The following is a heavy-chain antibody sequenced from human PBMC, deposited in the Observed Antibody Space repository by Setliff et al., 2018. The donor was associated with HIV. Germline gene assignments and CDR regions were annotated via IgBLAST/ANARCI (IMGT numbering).Heavy chain of an antibody. Sequence: PSETLSLTCTVSGDSIRGYYWSWIRQPPGKGLEWMGHVFYTGFAAYNPSLKSRLTISVDTSKSQFSLRLTPVTAADTAIYYCARHWYSSSWYHVFDIWGQGTMVTVSS. V-gene: IGHV4-59*08. D-gene: IGHD6-13*01. J-gene: IGHJ3*02. CDR2: VFYTGFA. CDR3: ARHWYSSSWYHVFDI. CDR1: GDSIRGYY.